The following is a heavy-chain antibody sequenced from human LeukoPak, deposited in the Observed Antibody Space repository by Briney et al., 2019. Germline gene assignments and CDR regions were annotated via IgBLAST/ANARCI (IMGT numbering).Heavy chain of an antibody. V-gene: IGHV3-15*01. Sequence: GGSLRLSCVASGFTFSSRDWMTWVRQAPGKGLEWVGRIKSKTDGGTTDYAAPVKGRFTISRDDSKNTLYLQMNSLKTEDTAVYYCTTSGWSNYWGQGTLVTVSS. CDR1: GFTFSSRDW. CDR3: TTSGWSNY. J-gene: IGHJ4*02. D-gene: IGHD6-19*01. CDR2: IKSKTDGGTT.